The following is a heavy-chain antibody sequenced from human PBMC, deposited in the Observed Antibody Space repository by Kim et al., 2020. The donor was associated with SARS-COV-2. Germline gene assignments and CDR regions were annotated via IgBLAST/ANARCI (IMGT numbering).Heavy chain of an antibody. D-gene: IGHD3-10*01. J-gene: IGHJ3*02. CDR3: ARDRLWFGESTYGYAFDI. V-gene: IGHV3-48*03. Sequence: GRFTISRDNAKNSLYLQMNSLRAEDTAVYYCARDRLWFGESTYGYAFDIWGQGTMVTVSS.